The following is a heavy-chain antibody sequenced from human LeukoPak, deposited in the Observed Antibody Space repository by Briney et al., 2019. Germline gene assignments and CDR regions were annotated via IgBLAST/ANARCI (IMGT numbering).Heavy chain of an antibody. CDR2: IYYTGST. CDR1: NGSITSGHYY. J-gene: IGHJ4*02. CDR3: TRGSAYAFQF. Sequence: SETLSLTCTVSNGSITSGHYYWLWIRQHPGKGLEWLGYIYYTGSTYYNRSLRSRLTMAVDTSKNQFSLRLTSVTAADTATYYCTRGSAYAFQFWGQGTLVTVSS. D-gene: IGHD5-12*01. V-gene: IGHV4-31*03.